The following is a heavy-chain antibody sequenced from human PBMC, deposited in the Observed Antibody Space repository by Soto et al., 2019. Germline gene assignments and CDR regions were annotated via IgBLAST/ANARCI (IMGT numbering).Heavy chain of an antibody. D-gene: IGHD2-2*01. CDR2: ISNSGST. J-gene: IGHJ4*02. CDR3: AKDREGYCSSTSCLYYFDS. CDR1: GFTFRNCA. V-gene: IGHV3-23*01. Sequence: RLSCAASGFTFRNCAMNWVRQAPGRGLEWVSTISNSGSTYYADAVKGRFTISRDISKNTLYLQMSSLRADDTALYYFAKDREGYCSSTSCLYYFDSWGQGTQVTVSS.